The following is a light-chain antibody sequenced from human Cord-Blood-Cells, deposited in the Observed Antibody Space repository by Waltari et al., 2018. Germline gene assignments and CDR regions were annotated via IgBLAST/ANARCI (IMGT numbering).Light chain of an antibody. CDR2: YAS. J-gene: IGKJ1*01. CDR3: HQSSSLPRT. Sequence: EIVLTQSPDFQSVTPKEKVTITCRASQSIGSSLHWYQQKPDHSPKLFIQYASQSFSGVPSMFSGSGAGTDFTLTISRLEAEDAATYYCHQSSSLPRTFGQGTKVEIK. V-gene: IGKV6-21*01. CDR1: QSIGSS.